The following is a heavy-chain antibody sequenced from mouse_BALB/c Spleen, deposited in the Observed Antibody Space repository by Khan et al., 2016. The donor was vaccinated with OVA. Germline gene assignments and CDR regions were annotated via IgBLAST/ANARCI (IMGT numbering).Heavy chain of an antibody. Sequence: QVQLKQSGPGLVAPSQSLSITCTVSGFSLTSYGVNWVRQPPGKGLEWLGVIWGDGSTNYHSTLMSRLSISKDNSQSKVVLKLSSLQTDDTATYCCAKWGTANYYAMDYWGQGTSVTVSS. CDR3: AKWGTANYYAMDY. D-gene: IGHD1-2*01. CDR2: IWGDGST. CDR1: GFSLTSYG. J-gene: IGHJ4*01. V-gene: IGHV2-3*01.